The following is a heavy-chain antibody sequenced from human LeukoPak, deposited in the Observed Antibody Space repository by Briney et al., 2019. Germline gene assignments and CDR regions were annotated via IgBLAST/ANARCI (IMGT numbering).Heavy chain of an antibody. CDR2: ITSNTRYI. CDR1: GFTFSSYT. Sequence: GGSLRLSCAASGFTFSSYTMNWVRQAPGKGLEWVSSITSNTRYIFYADSVKGRFTISRDNAKNSLYLQMNSLRAEDTAVYYCARRSAAKDAFDIWGQGTMVTVSS. V-gene: IGHV3-21*01. D-gene: IGHD6-25*01. CDR3: ARRSAAKDAFDI. J-gene: IGHJ3*02.